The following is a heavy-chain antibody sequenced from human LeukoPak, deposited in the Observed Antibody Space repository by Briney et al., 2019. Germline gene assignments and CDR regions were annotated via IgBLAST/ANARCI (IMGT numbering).Heavy chain of an antibody. V-gene: IGHV1-2*02. D-gene: IGHD2-15*01. CDR3: AREGVVAPRGGGAFGI. CDR2: INPNSGGT. J-gene: IGHJ3*02. Sequence: ASVKVSCKASGYTFTGYYMHWVRQAPGQGLEWMGWINPNSGGTNYAQKFQGRVTMTRDTSISTAYMELSRLRSDDTAVYYCAREGVVAPRGGGAFGIWGQGTMVTVSS. CDR1: GYTFTGYY.